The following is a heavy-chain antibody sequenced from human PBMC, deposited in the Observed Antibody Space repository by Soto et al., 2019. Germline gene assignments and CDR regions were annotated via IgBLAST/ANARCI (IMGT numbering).Heavy chain of an antibody. J-gene: IGHJ6*02. CDR2: ISSSSSYI. Sequence: GGSLRLSCAASGFTFSSYSMNWVRQAPGKGLEWVSSISSSSSYIYYADSVKGRFTISRDNAKNSLYLQMNSLRAEDTAVYYCARNSQWLVHYYYYGMDVWGQGTTVTVSS. D-gene: IGHD6-19*01. V-gene: IGHV3-21*01. CDR1: GFTFSSYS. CDR3: ARNSQWLVHYYYYGMDV.